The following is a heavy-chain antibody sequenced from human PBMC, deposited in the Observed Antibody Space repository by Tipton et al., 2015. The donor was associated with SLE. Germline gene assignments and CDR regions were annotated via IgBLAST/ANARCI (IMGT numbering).Heavy chain of an antibody. J-gene: IGHJ4*02. CDR2: INHSGST. Sequence: TLSLTCAVYGGSFSNYYWSWSWIRQPPGKGLEWIGEINHSGSTNYNPSVKSRVAISVDTSKNQFSLKLSSVTAADTAVYYCAREVILGGDYFDYWGQGTLVTVSS. V-gene: IGHV4-34*01. CDR3: AREVILGGDYFDY. D-gene: IGHD1-26*01. CDR1: GGSFSNYY.